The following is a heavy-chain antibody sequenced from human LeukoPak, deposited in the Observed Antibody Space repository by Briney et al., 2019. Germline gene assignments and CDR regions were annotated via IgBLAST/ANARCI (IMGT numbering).Heavy chain of an antibody. CDR2: ISGSGGST. V-gene: IGHV3-23*01. J-gene: IGHJ4*02. Sequence: GGSLRLSCVGSGFTFRSHAMGWVRQAPGKGLEWVSAISGSGGSTYYADSVKGRFTISRDNSKNTLYLQMNSLRAEDTAVYYCAKDLGGPLGYWGQGTLVTVSS. CDR3: AKDLGGPLGY. D-gene: IGHD2-15*01. CDR1: GFTFRSHA.